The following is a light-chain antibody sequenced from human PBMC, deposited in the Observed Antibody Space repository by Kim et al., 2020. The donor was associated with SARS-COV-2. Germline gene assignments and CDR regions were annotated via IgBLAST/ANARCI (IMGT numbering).Light chain of an antibody. V-gene: IGLV1-44*01. Sequence: GQRVTISCSGSSSNVGSRTVSWYQERTGTAPKLLIQSNNQRPSGVPDRFSGSKSGTSASLAIGGLQSEDEAEYYCATWDDSLNGVVFGGGTQLTVL. CDR2: SNN. CDR3: ATWDDSLNGVV. CDR1: SSNVGSRT. J-gene: IGLJ2*01.